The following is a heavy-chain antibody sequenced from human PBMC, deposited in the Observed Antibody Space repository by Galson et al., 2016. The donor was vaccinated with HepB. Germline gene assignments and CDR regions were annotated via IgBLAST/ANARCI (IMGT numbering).Heavy chain of an antibody. J-gene: IGHJ5*02. CDR2: IWYDGTNQ. CDR1: GITFSSYV. CDR3: ARGVGGSDRRHRFDP. Sequence: SLRLSCAASGITFSSYVMHWVRQAPGKGLEWVAVIWYDGTNQYYADSVKGRFTISRDNAKNLLYLQMNSLRVEDTAVYYCARGVGGSDRRHRFDPWGQGTRVTVSS. D-gene: IGHD3-10*01. V-gene: IGHV3-33*03.